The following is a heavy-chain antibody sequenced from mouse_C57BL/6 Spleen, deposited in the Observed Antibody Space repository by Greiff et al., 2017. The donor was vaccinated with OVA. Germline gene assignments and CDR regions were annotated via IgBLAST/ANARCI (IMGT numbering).Heavy chain of an antibody. D-gene: IGHD3-2*02. V-gene: IGHV1-64*01. CDR2: IHPNSGST. CDR3: ARCRQLRSYAMDY. CDR1: GYTFTSYW. Sequence: VQLQQPGAELVKPGASVKLSCKASGYTFTSYWMHWVKQRPGQGLEWIGMIHPNSGSTNYNEKFKSKATLTVDKSSSTAYMQLSSLTSEDSAVYYCARCRQLRSYAMDYWGQGTSVTVSS. J-gene: IGHJ4*01.